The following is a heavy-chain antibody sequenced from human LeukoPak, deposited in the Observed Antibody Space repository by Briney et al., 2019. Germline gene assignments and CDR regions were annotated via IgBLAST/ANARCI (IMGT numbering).Heavy chain of an antibody. Sequence: ASVTVSFKASGYTFTCYYMHWVRQAPGQGLEWMGWINPNSGGTNYAQKFQGRVTMTRDTSISTDYMELSRLRSDDTAVYYCARSRIVGAQDYGMDVWGQGTTVTVSS. D-gene: IGHD1-26*01. V-gene: IGHV1-2*02. J-gene: IGHJ6*02. CDR2: INPNSGGT. CDR1: GYTFTCYY. CDR3: ARSRIVGAQDYGMDV.